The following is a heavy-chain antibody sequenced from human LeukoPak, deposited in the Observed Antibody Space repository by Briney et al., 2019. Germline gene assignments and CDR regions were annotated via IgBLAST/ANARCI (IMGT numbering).Heavy chain of an antibody. CDR2: ISSSGSTI. CDR3: ARDGSEEVTSMDV. Sequence: GGSLRLSCAASGFTFSDYYMSWIRQAPGKGLEWLSYISSSGSTISYADSVKGRFTISRDNSKNTLYLQLNGLRADDTALYYCARDGSEEVTSMDVWGKGTTVTVSS. D-gene: IGHD2-21*02. CDR1: GFTFSDYY. J-gene: IGHJ6*03. V-gene: IGHV3-11*04.